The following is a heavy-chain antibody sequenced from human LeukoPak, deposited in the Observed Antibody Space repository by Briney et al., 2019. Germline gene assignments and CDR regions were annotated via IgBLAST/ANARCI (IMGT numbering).Heavy chain of an antibody. V-gene: IGHV3-30-3*01. CDR2: ISYDGSNK. CDR1: GFTFSSYA. D-gene: IGHD1-26*01. J-gene: IGHJ4*02. CDR3: ARVGASGYFGY. Sequence: GGSLRLSCVASGFTFSSYAMHWVRQAPGKGLEWVAVISYDGSNKYYADSVKGRFTISRDNSKNTLYLQMNSLRAEDTAVYYCARVGASGYFGYWGQGTLVTVSS.